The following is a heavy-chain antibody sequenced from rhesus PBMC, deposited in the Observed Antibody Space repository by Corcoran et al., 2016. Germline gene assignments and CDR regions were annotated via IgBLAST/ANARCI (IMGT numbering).Heavy chain of an antibody. V-gene: IGHV4S10*01. CDR3: ASLSGYSSGWYKF. D-gene: IGHD6-31*01. Sequence: QVQLQESGPGVVKPSETLALTCAVSGGSISASSRWSWIRPPPAQGLEWIGYIYGSSTSTNYNPSLKSRVTISKDTSKNQFSLKLSSVTAADTAVYYCASLSGYSSGWYKFWGQGVLVTVSS. CDR2: IYGSSTST. CDR1: GGSISASSR. J-gene: IGHJ4*01.